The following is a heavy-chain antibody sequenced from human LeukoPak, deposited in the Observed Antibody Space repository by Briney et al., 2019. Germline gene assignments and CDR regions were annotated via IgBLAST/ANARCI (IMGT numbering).Heavy chain of an antibody. Sequence: SETLSLTCTVSDGSISTYYCVWIRQSPGKELEWIGYVSYSGNTNYSPSLKSRVTISVDTSKNQLSLKLSSMTAADTAVYYCARAGYCSATSCQWVPLVWGQGTTVTVPS. V-gene: IGHV4-59*01. J-gene: IGHJ6*02. D-gene: IGHD6-19*01. CDR3: ARAGYCSATSCQWVPLV. CDR2: VSYSGNT. CDR1: DGSISTYY.